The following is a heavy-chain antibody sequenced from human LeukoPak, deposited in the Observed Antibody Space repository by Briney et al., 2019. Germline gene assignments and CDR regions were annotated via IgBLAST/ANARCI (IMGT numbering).Heavy chain of an antibody. J-gene: IGHJ3*01. CDR1: GGSIKGYF. Sequence: PSETLSLTCSVSGGSIKGYFWTWIRQPPGKRLEWIGNTHYSGSTNYNPSLKGRVSISLDTSKNGFSLELTSVTAADSAVYYCATSVGYHGSKNAFDVWGLGTMVTVSS. V-gene: IGHV4-59*08. CDR2: THYSGST. CDR3: ATSVGYHGSKNAFDV. D-gene: IGHD2-15*01.